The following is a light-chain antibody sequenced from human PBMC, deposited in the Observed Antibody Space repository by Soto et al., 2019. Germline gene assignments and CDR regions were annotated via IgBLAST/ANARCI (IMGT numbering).Light chain of an antibody. CDR2: EVS. CDR3: SSYAGGNNYV. V-gene: IGLV2-8*01. Sequence: QSYLTHPPSASGSPGQSVTISCPGTSIDVGGYNYVSWYQQHPGKAPKLMIYEVSKRPSGVPDRFSGSKSGNTASLTVSGLQAEDEADYYCSSYAGGNNYVFGAGTKVTVL. CDR1: SIDVGGYNY. J-gene: IGLJ1*01.